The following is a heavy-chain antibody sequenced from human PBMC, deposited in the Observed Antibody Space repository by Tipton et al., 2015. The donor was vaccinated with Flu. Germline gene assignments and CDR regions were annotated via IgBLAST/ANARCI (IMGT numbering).Heavy chain of an antibody. V-gene: IGHV1-69*01. CDR1: GGAFSSYA. CDR2: IAHLFGTT. D-gene: IGHD2-2*01. J-gene: IGHJ4*02. Sequence: QSGPEVKKPGSSVKVSCKASGGAFSSYAINWVRQAPGQGLEWMGGIAHLFGTTKYARKFQGRVTITADESTTTTYMELSSLSSEDTAVYYCARGGGPYCSTTSCYDTDYWGQGTLVTVSS. CDR3: ARGGGPYCSTTSCYDTDY.